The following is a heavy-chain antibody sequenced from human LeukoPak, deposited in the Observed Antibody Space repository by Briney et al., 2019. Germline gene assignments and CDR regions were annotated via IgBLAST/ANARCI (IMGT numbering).Heavy chain of an antibody. D-gene: IGHD6-6*01. CDR3: ARVATSSSSRPYYFDY. CDR2: IYYSGST. CDR1: GGSISSYY. J-gene: IGHJ4*02. Sequence: SETLSLTCTVSGGSISSYYWSWIRQPPGKGLEWIGYIYYSGSTNYNPSLKSRVTISVDTSKNQFSLKLSSVTAADTPVYYCARVATSSSSRPYYFDYWGQGTLVTVSS. V-gene: IGHV4-59*01.